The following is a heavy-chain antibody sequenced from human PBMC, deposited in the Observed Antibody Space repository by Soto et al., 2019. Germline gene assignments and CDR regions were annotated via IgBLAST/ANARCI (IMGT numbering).Heavy chain of an antibody. CDR2: ISVSGGRT. J-gene: IGHJ4*02. CDR1: VFTFSNYG. CDR3: AKLDCSGASCYFHFEC. V-gene: IGHV3-23*01. Sequence: GGSLRLSCAASVFTFSNYGMSLVRQAPGKGLECVSSISVSGGRTYYADSVKGRFTISRDNSKNKLYLQTDSLRAEDTAFYYCAKLDCSGASCYFHFECWGKGTMVTGSS. D-gene: IGHD2-15*01.